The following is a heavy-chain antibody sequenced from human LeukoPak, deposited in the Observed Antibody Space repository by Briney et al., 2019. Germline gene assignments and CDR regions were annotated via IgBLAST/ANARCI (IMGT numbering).Heavy chain of an antibody. CDR3: ARVRYCSGGSCYGNWYDP. Sequence: GGSLRLSCAASGFTFSSYWMHWVRQAPGKGLVWVSRIKSDGTSTSYADSVKGRFTMSRDNAKNTLYLQMNSLRDEDTAVYYCARVRYCSGGSCYGNWYDPWGQGTLVTVSS. V-gene: IGHV3-74*01. J-gene: IGHJ5*02. CDR1: GFTFSSYW. D-gene: IGHD2-15*01. CDR2: IKSDGTST.